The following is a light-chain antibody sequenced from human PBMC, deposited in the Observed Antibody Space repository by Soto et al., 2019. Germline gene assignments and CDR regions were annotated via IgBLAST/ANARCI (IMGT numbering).Light chain of an antibody. CDR1: QDIRNH. CDR3: LQDFNFPFT. CDR2: AAS. J-gene: IGKJ2*01. V-gene: IGKV1-6*01. Sequence: AIQMTQSPSSLSASVGDRVTITCQASQDIRNHLAWYQQKPGTAPKVLISAASSLQTGVPSRFSGSGSGTDFTLTISSLQPEDFATYYCLQDFNFPFTFGQGTKLEVK.